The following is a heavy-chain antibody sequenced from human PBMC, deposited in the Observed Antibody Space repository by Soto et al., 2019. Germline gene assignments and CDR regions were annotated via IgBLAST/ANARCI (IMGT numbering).Heavy chain of an antibody. CDR2: ISAYNGNT. J-gene: IGHJ6*02. D-gene: IGHD3-3*01. CDR3: ASGKYDFWSGYPYYYGMDV. V-gene: IGHV1-18*01. CDR1: GYTFTSYG. Sequence: ASVKVSCKASGYTFTSYGISWVRQAPGQGLEWMGWISAYNGNTNYAQKLQGRVTMTTDTSTSTAYMELRSLRSDDTAVYYCASGKYDFWSGYPYYYGMDVWGQGTTVTVSS.